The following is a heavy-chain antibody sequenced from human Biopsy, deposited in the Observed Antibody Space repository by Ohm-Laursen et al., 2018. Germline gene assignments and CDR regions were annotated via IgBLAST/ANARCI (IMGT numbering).Heavy chain of an antibody. J-gene: IGHJ5*02. CDR1: GGTFSSYV. V-gene: IGHV1-69*06. D-gene: IGHD3-10*01. Sequence: SAVKVSCKASGGTFSSYVISWVRQAPGQGLEWMGRIIPTFDTPTYAPDFQGRVTFTADKSTGTAHLDLRSLRSEDTAVYYCAGGAAKGNPYDHWGQGTLVTVSS. CDR2: IIPTFDTP. CDR3: AGGAAKGNPYDH.